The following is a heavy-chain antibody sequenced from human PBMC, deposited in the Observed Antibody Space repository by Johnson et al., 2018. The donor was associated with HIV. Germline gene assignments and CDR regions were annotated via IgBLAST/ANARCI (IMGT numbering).Heavy chain of an antibody. D-gene: IGHD3-16*01. V-gene: IGHV3-23*04. Sequence: EVQLVESGGGLVQPGGSLRLSCAASGFTFSSYAMSWVRQAPGKGLEWVSVIGASGGRTFYADSVQGRFTISRDNSKNTLYLQMNSLRAEDTAVYYCAKPRYYDNAFEMWGQGTMVTVSS. CDR1: GFTFSSYA. CDR3: AKPRYYDNAFEM. J-gene: IGHJ3*02. CDR2: IGASGGRT.